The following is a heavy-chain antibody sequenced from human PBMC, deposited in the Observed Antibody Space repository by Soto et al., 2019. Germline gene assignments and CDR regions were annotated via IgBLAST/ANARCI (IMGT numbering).Heavy chain of an antibody. CDR1: GYSFTSYW. V-gene: IGHV5-51*01. CDR3: ARQPIAAAGTHYYYYMDV. D-gene: IGHD6-13*01. CDR2: IYPGDSDT. Sequence: GESLKISCKGSGYSFTSYWIGWARQMPGKGLEWMGIIYPGDSDTRYSPSFQGQVTISADKSISTAYLQWSSLKASDTAMYYCARQPIAAAGTHYYYYMDVWGKGTTVTVSS. J-gene: IGHJ6*03.